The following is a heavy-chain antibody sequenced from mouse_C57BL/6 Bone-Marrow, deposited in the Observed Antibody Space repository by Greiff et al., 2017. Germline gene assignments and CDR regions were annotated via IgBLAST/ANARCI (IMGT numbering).Heavy chain of an antibody. Sequence: EVHLVESEGGLVQPGSSMKLSCTASGFTFSDYYMAWVRQVPEKGLEWVANINYDGSSTYYLDSLKSRFIISRDNAKNILYLQMSSLKSEDTATYYCARDLDYDGGPWFAYWGQGTLVTVSA. CDR1: GFTFSDYY. V-gene: IGHV5-16*01. CDR2: INYDGSST. J-gene: IGHJ3*01. CDR3: ARDLDYDGGPWFAY. D-gene: IGHD2-4*01.